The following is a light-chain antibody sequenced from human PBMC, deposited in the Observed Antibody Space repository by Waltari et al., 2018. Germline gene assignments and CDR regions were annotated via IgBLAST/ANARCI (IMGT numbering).Light chain of an antibody. V-gene: IGKV3-15*01. CDR2: GAS. Sequence: EIVMTQSPATLSVSPGERATLSCRASQSVSSNLAWYQQNPGQAPRLLVFGASTRATGIPARFSGSGSGTEFTLTISILQSEDFAVYYCQQYNNWPLTFGQGTQVEIK. CDR1: QSVSSN. J-gene: IGKJ1*01. CDR3: QQYNNWPLT.